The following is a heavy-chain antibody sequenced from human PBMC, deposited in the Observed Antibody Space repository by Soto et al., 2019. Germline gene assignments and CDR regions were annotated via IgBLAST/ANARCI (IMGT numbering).Heavy chain of an antibody. CDR1: GYTFTSTY. Sequence: QVQLVQSGAELRKPGASVKVSCKASGYTFTSTYLTWVRQAPGRGLEWVGWISPDTGNTNYAKKFQGRVTLTTDTSTNTVYMELWSRSPADTAVYYCARGGGAHYRFDPWGQGTLVTVSS. CDR3: ARGGGAHYRFDP. J-gene: IGHJ5*02. CDR2: ISPDTGNT. V-gene: IGHV1-18*01. D-gene: IGHD1-26*01.